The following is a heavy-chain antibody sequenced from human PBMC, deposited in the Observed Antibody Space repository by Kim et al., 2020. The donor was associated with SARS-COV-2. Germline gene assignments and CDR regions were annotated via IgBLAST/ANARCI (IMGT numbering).Heavy chain of an antibody. Sequence: TLSLTCTVSGGSISSGDYYWSWIRQPPGKGLAWIGYIYYSGSTYYNPSLKSRVTISVDTSKNQFSLKLSSVTAADTAVYYCASPNYSNYVIDYWGQGTLVTVSS. CDR3: ASPNYSNYVIDY. D-gene: IGHD4-4*01. CDR2: IYYSGST. V-gene: IGHV4-30-4*01. J-gene: IGHJ4*02. CDR1: GGSISSGDYY.